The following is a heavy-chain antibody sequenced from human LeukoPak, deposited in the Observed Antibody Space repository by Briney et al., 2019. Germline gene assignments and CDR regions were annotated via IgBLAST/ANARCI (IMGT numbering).Heavy chain of an antibody. CDR1: GGTFSSYA. Sequence: SVKVSCKASGGTFSSYAISWVRQAPGQGLEWMGGIIPIFGTANYAQKFQGRVTITTDESTSTAYMELSSLRSEDTAVYYCARGVVPASGYFDYWGQGTLVTVSS. CDR2: IIPIFGTA. D-gene: IGHD2-2*01. V-gene: IGHV1-69*05. CDR3: ARGVVPASGYFDY. J-gene: IGHJ4*02.